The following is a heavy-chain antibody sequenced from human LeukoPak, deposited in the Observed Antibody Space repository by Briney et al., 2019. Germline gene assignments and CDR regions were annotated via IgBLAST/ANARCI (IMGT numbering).Heavy chain of an antibody. CDR1: GFTFSKAW. CDR3: TTDPARLYCTNGVCYIGGSDY. D-gene: IGHD2-8*01. V-gene: IGHV3-15*01. CDR2: IKSKTDGGTT. Sequence: NAGGSLRLSCAASGFTFSKAWMSWVRQAPGKGLEWVGRIKSKTDGGTTDYAAPVKGRFTISGDDSKDTLYPQMNSLKTEDTAVYYCTTDPARLYCTNGVCYIGGSDYWGQGTLVTVSS. J-gene: IGHJ4*02.